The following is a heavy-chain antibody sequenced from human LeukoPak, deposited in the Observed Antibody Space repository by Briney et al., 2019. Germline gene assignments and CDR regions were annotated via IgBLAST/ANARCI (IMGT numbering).Heavy chain of an antibody. CDR3: ARSWNVDWFAS. CDR2: ISSSSTYT. Sequence: GGSLRLSCAASGFTFSDYYMTWIRQAPGKGLEWVSYISSSSTYTNYADSVKGRFTISRDNAKNTLSLQMNSLRAEDMAVYYCARSWNVDWFASWGQGTLVTVSS. D-gene: IGHD1-1*01. J-gene: IGHJ5*01. V-gene: IGHV3-11*03. CDR1: GFTFSDYY.